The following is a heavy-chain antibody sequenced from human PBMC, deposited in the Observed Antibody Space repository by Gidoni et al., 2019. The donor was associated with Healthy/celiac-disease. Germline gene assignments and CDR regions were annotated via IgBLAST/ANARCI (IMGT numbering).Heavy chain of an antibody. J-gene: IGHJ4*02. Sequence: GGSISSSSYYWGWIRQPPGKGLEWIGSIYYSGSTYYNPSLKSRVTISVDTSKNQFSLKLSSVTAADTAVYYCARVRSSSSWFDYWGQGTLVTVSS. CDR3: ARVRSSSSWFDY. D-gene: IGHD6-13*01. CDR1: GGSISSSSYY. V-gene: IGHV4-39*01. CDR2: IYYSGST.